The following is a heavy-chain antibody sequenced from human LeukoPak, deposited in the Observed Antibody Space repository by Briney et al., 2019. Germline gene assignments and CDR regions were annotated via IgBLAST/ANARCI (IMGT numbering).Heavy chain of an antibody. CDR3: AREGAPLSPGGVTDAFDI. CDR1: GFTFSSYG. V-gene: IGHV3-30*02. J-gene: IGHJ3*02. Sequence: PGGSLRLSCAASGFTFSSYGMHWVRQAPGKGLEWVAFIRYDGSNKYYADSVKGRFTISRDNSKNTLYLQMNSLRAEDTAVYYCAREGAPLSPGGVTDAFDIWGHGTMATVSS. D-gene: IGHD1-26*01. CDR2: IRYDGSNK.